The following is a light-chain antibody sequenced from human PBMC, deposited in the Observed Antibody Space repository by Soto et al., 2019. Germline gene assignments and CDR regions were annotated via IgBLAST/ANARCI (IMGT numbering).Light chain of an antibody. CDR2: AAS. CDR3: QQSYSTPLT. Sequence: DIQMTQSPSSLSASVGDRVTLTCRASQSISTYLNWYQQKPGKAPTLLIYAASRLQIGVPSRFSGSGSGTEFTLTISRMQPEDSATYHCQQSYSTPLTFGGGTKVEI. J-gene: IGKJ4*01. V-gene: IGKV1-39*01. CDR1: QSISTY.